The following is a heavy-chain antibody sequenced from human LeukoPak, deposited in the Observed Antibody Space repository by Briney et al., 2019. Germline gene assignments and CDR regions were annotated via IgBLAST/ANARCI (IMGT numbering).Heavy chain of an antibody. CDR2: IRGDGIVT. J-gene: IGHJ2*01. CDR3: ARANPADFNL. D-gene: IGHD1-14*01. CDR1: EFTFSNYW. Sequence: GGSLRLSCVASEFTFSNYWIHWVRQAPGKGLVWVSRIRGDGIVTTYADSVEGRFTISRDNAKNTVHLQMNSLRDDDTAVYYCARANPADFNLWGRGTLVTVSS. V-gene: IGHV3-74*01.